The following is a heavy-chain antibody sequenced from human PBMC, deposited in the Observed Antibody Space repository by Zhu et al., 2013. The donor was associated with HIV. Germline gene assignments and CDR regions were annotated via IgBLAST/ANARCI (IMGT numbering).Heavy chain of an antibody. Sequence: EVQLVESGGGLVQPGGSLRLSCEASGFTFSNYEMNWVRQAPGEGLEWISYISNSGGILDYADSVKGRFTISRDNAKDTLYLQLNNLRDEDTAIYYCAKEQIISRLRRGNFDHWGHGTLVTVSS. V-gene: IGHV3-48*03. J-gene: IGHJ4*01. CDR3: AKEQIISRLRRGNFDH. CDR1: GFTFSNYE. CDR2: ISNSGGIL. D-gene: IGHD6-6*01.